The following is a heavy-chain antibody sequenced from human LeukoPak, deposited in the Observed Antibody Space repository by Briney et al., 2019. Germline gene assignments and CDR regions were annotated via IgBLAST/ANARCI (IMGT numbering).Heavy chain of an antibody. CDR2: IWYDGSRD. D-gene: IGHD6-19*01. CDR1: GFTFRNYG. Sequence: GTSLRLSCAASGFTFRNYGMNWVRQAPGKGLEWVALIWYDGSRDYYVDFVKGRFTVSRDNSKNTLYLQMKNLRAEDTAVYYCATVRGSDWYMDYWGQGTLVTVSS. CDR3: ATVRGSDWYMDY. J-gene: IGHJ4*02. V-gene: IGHV3-33*01.